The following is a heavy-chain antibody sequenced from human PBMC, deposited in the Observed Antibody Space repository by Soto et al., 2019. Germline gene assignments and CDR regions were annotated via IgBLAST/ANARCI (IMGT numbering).Heavy chain of an antibody. CDR1: GGPISSGDYY. D-gene: IGHD4-17*01. Sequence: QVQLQESGPGLVKPSQTLSLTCTVSGGPISSGDYYWSWVRQHPGQGLEWIAYFYYSGRTFYNPSLERRVTISADTSKNQFSLMMNSVTAADTAVYYCATMGGYGGNSYWYFDLWGRGTLVTVSS. CDR3: ATMGGYGGNSYWYFDL. CDR2: FYYSGRT. J-gene: IGHJ2*01. V-gene: IGHV4-31*03.